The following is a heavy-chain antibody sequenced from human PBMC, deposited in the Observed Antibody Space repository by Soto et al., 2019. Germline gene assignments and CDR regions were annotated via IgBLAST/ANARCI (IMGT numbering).Heavy chain of an antibody. J-gene: IGHJ4*02. CDR3: ARDRPFIVAAGRGCIVY. V-gene: IGHV6-1*01. Sequence: SQTMPLTCDISGDSVSSNSAAWNWIRQSPSRGLEWLGRTYYRSKWYNDYAVSVKSRITINPDTSKNQFSLQLNSVTPEDTAVYYCARDRPFIVAAGRGCIVYCCQGTLRTGS. D-gene: IGHD6-13*01. CDR1: GDSVSSNSAA. CDR2: TYYRSKWYN.